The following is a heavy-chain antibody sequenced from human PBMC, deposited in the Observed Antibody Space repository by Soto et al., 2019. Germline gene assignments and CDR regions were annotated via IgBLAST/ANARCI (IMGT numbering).Heavy chain of an antibody. Sequence: ASVKVSCKASGYSFTIYGITWVRQAPGQGLEWMGWISTYDGNTNYAQNFQGRVSMARGTSTSTAYMELRSLRSDDTAVYYCARDRGRSCIGGICPFDYCRQRTPVTVSP. V-gene: IGHV1-18*01. D-gene: IGHD2-15*01. CDR1: GYSFTIYG. CDR2: ISTYDGNT. J-gene: IGHJ4*02. CDR3: ARDRGRSCIGGICPFDY.